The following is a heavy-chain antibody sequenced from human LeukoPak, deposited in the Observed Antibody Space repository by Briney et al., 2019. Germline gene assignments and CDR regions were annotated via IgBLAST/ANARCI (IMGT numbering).Heavy chain of an antibody. CDR2: IYYSGST. Sequence: SETLSLTCTVSGGSISSSSYYWGWIRQPPGKGLEWIGSIYYSGSTYYNPSLKSRVTISVDTSKNQFSLKLSSVTAADTAVYYCARDPKSGWYNNWFDPWGQGTLVTVSS. CDR3: ARDPKSGWYNNWFDP. D-gene: IGHD6-19*01. J-gene: IGHJ5*02. CDR1: GGSISSSSYY. V-gene: IGHV4-39*07.